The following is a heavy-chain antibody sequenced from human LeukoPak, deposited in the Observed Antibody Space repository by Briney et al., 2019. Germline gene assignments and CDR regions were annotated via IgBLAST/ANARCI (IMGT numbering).Heavy chain of an antibody. J-gene: IGHJ4*02. Sequence: PGGSLRLSCAASGLTFSSYAMSWVRQAPGKGLEWVSAISGSGGSTYYADSVKGRSTISRDNSKNTLYLQMNSLRAEDTAVYYCAKGQPGIAATGHIDYWGQGTLVTVSS. D-gene: IGHD6-13*01. CDR2: ISGSGGST. CDR1: GLTFSSYA. V-gene: IGHV3-23*01. CDR3: AKGQPGIAATGHIDY.